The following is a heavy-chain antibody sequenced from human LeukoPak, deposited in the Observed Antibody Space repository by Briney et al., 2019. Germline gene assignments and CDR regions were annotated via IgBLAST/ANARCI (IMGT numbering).Heavy chain of an antibody. V-gene: IGHV3-23*01. D-gene: IGHD6-19*01. Sequence: GGSLRLSCAASGFTFNTYAIHWVRQAPGKGLEWVSGICGSGGCTYYADSVKGRFTISRDNSKNTVYLQMNSLTVDDTAVYYCAKTTVGYSSGRFPGWPADCWGQGTLVTVSS. CDR3: AKTTVGYSSGRFPGWPADC. CDR1: GFTFNTYA. J-gene: IGHJ4*02. CDR2: ICGSGGCT.